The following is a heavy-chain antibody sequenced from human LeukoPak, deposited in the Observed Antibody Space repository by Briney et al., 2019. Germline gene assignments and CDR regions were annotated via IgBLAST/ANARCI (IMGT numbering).Heavy chain of an antibody. J-gene: IGHJ4*02. CDR2: IYYSGST. V-gene: IGHV4-38-2*02. CDR1: GYSISSGYY. D-gene: IGHD3-9*01. Sequence: PSETLSLTCTVSGYSISSGYYWGWIRQPPGKGLEWIGSIYYSGSTYYNPSLKSRVTISVDTSKNQFSLNLSSVTAADTAVYYCARQVRYFALTEYWGQGTLVTVSS. CDR3: ARQVRYFALTEY.